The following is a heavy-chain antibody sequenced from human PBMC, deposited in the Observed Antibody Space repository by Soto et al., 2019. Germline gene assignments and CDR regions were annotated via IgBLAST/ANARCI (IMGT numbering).Heavy chain of an antibody. J-gene: IGHJ4*02. Sequence: VASVKFSCKASGYTFTSYGISWVRQAPGQGLECMGWISAYNGNTNYAQKLQGRVTMTTXTXXSXXXMXLXXLRXDXTAVYYCARDEDSSLDYWGQGTLVTVSS. V-gene: IGHV1-18*04. CDR1: GYTFTSYG. CDR2: ISAYNGNT. D-gene: IGHD6-6*01. CDR3: ARDEDSSLDY.